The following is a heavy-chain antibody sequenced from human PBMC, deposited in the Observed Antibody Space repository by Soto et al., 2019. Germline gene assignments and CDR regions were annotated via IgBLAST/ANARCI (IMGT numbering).Heavy chain of an antibody. Sequence: LSLTCTVSGGSISSSSYYWGWIRQPPGKGLEWIGSIYYSGSTYYNPSLKSRVTISADTSKNQFSLKLSSVTAADTAVYYCARMKLWFGEFYFDYWGQGTLVTVSS. CDR3: ARMKLWFGEFYFDY. CDR1: GGSISSSSYY. V-gene: IGHV4-39*01. D-gene: IGHD3-10*01. CDR2: IYYSGST. J-gene: IGHJ4*02.